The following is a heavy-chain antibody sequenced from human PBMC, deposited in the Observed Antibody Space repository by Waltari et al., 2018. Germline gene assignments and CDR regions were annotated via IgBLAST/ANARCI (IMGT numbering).Heavy chain of an antibody. V-gene: IGHV1-69*01. CDR2: IIPIFGTA. CDR3: ARDFDCSSTSCPSDAFDI. D-gene: IGHD2-2*01. Sequence: QVQLVQSGAEAKTPGSSVKVPCKASGGTFRGYAIDWAPQPPGQGLAWMGGIIPIFGTANYEQKFQGRVTITADESTSTAYMELSSLRSEDTAVYYCARDFDCSSTSCPSDAFDIWGQGTMVTVSS. CDR1: GGTFRGYA. J-gene: IGHJ3*02.